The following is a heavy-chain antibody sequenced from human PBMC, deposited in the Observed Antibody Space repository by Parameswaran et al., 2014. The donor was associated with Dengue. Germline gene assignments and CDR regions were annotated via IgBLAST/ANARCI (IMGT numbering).Heavy chain of an antibody. V-gene: IGHV3-7*03. Sequence: RWIRQPPGKGLEWVASIKEDASEEQYVDSVKGRFTISRDNTQNSLYLQMNSLRAEDTAVYFCVTDYGHCIYWGQGTLVTVSS. CDR2: IKEDASEE. J-gene: IGHJ4*02. D-gene: IGHD4-17*01. CDR3: VTDYGHCIY.